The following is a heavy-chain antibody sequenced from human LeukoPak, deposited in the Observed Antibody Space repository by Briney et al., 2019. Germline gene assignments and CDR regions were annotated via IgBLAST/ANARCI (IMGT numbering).Heavy chain of an antibody. Sequence: SETLSLTCTVSGGSISSGSYYWTWIRQPAGKGLEWIGHLYTSGTTSSNPSLQSRVTISADTSKHQFSLRLTSVTAADTAVYYCARAGGSVGWYGTIDSWGQGTLVTVSS. CDR3: ARAGGSVGWYGTIDS. V-gene: IGHV4-61*09. CDR1: GGSISSGSYY. CDR2: LYTSGTT. D-gene: IGHD6-19*01. J-gene: IGHJ4*02.